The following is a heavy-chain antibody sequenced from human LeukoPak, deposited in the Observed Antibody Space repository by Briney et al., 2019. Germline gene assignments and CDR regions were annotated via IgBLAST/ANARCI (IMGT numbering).Heavy chain of an antibody. D-gene: IGHD6-13*01. V-gene: IGHV3-23*01. J-gene: IGHJ4*02. CDR3: AKDPYQKELVAIPY. CDR2: IGGSGDRT. Sequence: GGSLRLSCAASGFTFSSYAMTWVRQAPGKGLEWVSTIGGSGDRTYYADSVKGRFTISRDNSENTLYLQMNSLRAEDTAVYYCAKDPYQKELVAIPYWGQGTLVTVSS. CDR1: GFTFSSYA.